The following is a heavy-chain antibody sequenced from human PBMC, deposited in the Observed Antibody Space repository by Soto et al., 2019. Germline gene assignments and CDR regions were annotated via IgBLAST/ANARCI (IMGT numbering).Heavy chain of an antibody. V-gene: IGHV3-23*01. D-gene: IGHD7-27*01. J-gene: IGHJ4*02. CDR1: GFTFSSYA. CDR2: ISGNGGST. Sequence: GGSLRLSCAASGFTFSSYAMSWVRQAPGKGLEWASAISGNGGSTNYADSVKGRFTISRDNAKNTLYLQMNSLRTEDTAVYYCARASMGTIDYWGQGTLVTVSS. CDR3: ARASMGTIDY.